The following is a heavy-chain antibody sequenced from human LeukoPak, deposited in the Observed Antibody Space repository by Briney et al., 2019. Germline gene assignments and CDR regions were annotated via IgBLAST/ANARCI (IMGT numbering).Heavy chain of an antibody. CDR1: GGSFSGYY. V-gene: IGHV4-34*01. J-gene: IGHJ4*02. CDR3: ARGPSRYSSSWYVSTVLDY. Sequence: SETLSLTCAVYGGSFSGYYWSWTRQPPGKGLEWIGEINHSGSTNYNPSLKSRVTISVDTSKNQFSLKLSSVTAADTAVYYCARGPSRYSSSWYVSTVLDYWGQGTLVTVSS. D-gene: IGHD6-13*01. CDR2: INHSGST.